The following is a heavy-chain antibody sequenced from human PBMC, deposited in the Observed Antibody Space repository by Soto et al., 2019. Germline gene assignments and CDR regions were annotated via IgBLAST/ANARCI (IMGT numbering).Heavy chain of an antibody. J-gene: IGHJ4*02. CDR2: ISSSSSYI. CDR1: GFTFSSYS. CDR3: ARYGERADYDFWSGYLQYYFDY. Sequence: GGSLRLSCAASGFTFSSYSMNWVRQAPGKGLEWVPSISSSSSYIYYADSVKGRFTISRDNAKNSLYLQMNSLRAEDTAVYYCARYGERADYDFWSGYLQYYFDYWGQGTLVTVSS. V-gene: IGHV3-21*01. D-gene: IGHD3-3*01.